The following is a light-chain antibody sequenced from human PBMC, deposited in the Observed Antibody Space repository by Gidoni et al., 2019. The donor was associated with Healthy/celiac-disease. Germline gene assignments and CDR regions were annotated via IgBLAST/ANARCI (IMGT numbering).Light chain of an antibody. CDR3: MQARQTPIT. CDR2: LGS. CDR1: QSLLHSNGYNY. J-gene: IGKJ5*01. Sequence: DIVMTQSPLSLPVTPGEPASISCRSSQSLLHSNGYNYLDWYLQKPGQSPQLLIYLGSNRASGVPDRFSGSGSGTDFTLKISRVEAEDVGVYYCMQARQTPITFXQXTRLEIK. V-gene: IGKV2-28*01.